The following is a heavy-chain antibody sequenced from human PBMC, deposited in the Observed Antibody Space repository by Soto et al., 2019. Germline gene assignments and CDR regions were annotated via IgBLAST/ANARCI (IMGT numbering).Heavy chain of an antibody. Sequence: WESLRLSCAASGFTFSSYAMHGVRQAPGKGLKWVAVMWYDGSNKYYAASVKGRFTTSRDNSKNTVYLQTNSLRAEDTAVYYCAREEEEGCSNTNCPRWFDPWGQGTLVTVSS. CDR1: GFTFSSYA. D-gene: IGHD2-2*01. V-gene: IGHV3-30*04. J-gene: IGHJ5*02. CDR3: AREEEEGCSNTNCPRWFDP. CDR2: MWYDGSNK.